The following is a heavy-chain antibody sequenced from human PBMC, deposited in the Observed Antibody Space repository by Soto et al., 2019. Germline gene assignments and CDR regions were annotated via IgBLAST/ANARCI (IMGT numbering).Heavy chain of an antibody. Sequence: QVQLVQSGAEVKKPGASVKVSCKASGYTFTSYGISWVRQAPGQGLEWKGWISAYNGNTNYAQKLQGRVTMTTDTSTSTAYMELRSMRSDDTAVYYCASTKGVAGATGQFDYWGQGTLVTVSS. V-gene: IGHV1-18*01. D-gene: IGHD6-19*01. CDR3: ASTKGVAGATGQFDY. CDR1: GYTFTSYG. J-gene: IGHJ4*02. CDR2: ISAYNGNT.